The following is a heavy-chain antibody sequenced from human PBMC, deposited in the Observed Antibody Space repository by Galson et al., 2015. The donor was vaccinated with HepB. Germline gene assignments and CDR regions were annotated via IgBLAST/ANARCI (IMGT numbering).Heavy chain of an antibody. CDR1: GYTFTSYG. D-gene: IGHD6-13*01. Sequence: SVKVSCKASGYTFTSYGISWVRQAPGQGLEWMGWISAYNGNTNYAQKLQGRVTMTTDTSTSTAYMELRSLRSDDTAVYYCARGTSYPRLYSSSLLSWFDPWGQGTLVTVSS. J-gene: IGHJ5*02. V-gene: IGHV1-18*01. CDR3: ARGTSYPRLYSSSLLSWFDP. CDR2: ISAYNGNT.